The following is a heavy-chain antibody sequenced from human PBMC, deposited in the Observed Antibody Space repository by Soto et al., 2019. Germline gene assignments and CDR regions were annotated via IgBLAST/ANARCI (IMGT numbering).Heavy chain of an antibody. CDR3: ARQYMIDSTYGMDV. J-gene: IGHJ6*02. D-gene: IGHD3-22*01. Sequence: PWESLKISCKGSGYSFTSYWISWVRQMPGKGLEWMGRIDPSDSYTNYSPSFQGHVTISADKSISTAYLQWSSLKASDTAMYYCARQYMIDSTYGMDVWGQGTTVTVSS. CDR2: IDPSDSYT. CDR1: GYSFTSYW. V-gene: IGHV5-10-1*01.